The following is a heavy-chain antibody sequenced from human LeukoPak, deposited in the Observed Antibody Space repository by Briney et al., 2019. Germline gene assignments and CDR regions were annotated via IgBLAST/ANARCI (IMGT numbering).Heavy chain of an antibody. Sequence: SETLSLTCTVSGGSISSYYWSWIRQPAGKGLERIGRIYTSGSTNYNPSLKSRVTMSVDTSKNQFSLKLSSVTAADTAVYYCARDARTATHYYYYYMDVWGKGTTVTISS. CDR3: ARDARTATHYYYYYMDV. V-gene: IGHV4-4*07. CDR1: GGSISSYY. CDR2: IYTSGST. D-gene: IGHD5-18*01. J-gene: IGHJ6*03.